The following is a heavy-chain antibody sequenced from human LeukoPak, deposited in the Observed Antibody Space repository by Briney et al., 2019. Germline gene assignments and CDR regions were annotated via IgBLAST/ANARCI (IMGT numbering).Heavy chain of an antibody. J-gene: IGHJ3*02. D-gene: IGHD4-17*01. Sequence: SQTLSLTCTVSGGSISSGSYYWSWIRQPAGKGLEWIGRIYTSGSTNYNPSLKSRVTISVDTSKNQFSLKLSSVTAADTAVYYCIRYGTLWGDLVTTNLDDAFDIWGQGTMVTVSS. V-gene: IGHV4-61*02. CDR3: IRYGTLWGDLVTTNLDDAFDI. CDR2: IYTSGST. CDR1: GGSISSGSYY.